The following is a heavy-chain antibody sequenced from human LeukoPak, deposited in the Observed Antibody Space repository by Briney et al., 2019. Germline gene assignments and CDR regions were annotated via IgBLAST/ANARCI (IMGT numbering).Heavy chain of an antibody. D-gene: IGHD1-1*01. V-gene: IGHV1-24*01. CDR1: VYTFTSYA. Sequence: ASVKVSCKASVYTFTSYAINWVRQAPGQGLEWMGRFDPEDGETIYARKFQGRVTMTEDTSTDTAYMELSSLRSEDTAVYFCAVSLTTGGYYGMDVWGQGTTVTVSS. CDR2: FDPEDGET. J-gene: IGHJ6*02. CDR3: AVSLTTGGYYGMDV.